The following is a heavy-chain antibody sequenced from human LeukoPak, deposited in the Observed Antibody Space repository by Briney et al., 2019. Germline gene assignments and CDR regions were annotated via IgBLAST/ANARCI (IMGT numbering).Heavy chain of an antibody. Sequence: GRSLRLSCAASGFTFSSYAMHWVRQAPGKGLEWVAVISYDGSNKYYADSVKGRFTISRDNSKNTLYLQMNSLRAEDTAVYYCARDRYGAVTAYYFDYWGQGTLVIVSS. CDR3: ARDRYGAVTAYYFDY. D-gene: IGHD2-21*02. J-gene: IGHJ4*02. V-gene: IGHV3-30*04. CDR1: GFTFSSYA. CDR2: ISYDGSNK.